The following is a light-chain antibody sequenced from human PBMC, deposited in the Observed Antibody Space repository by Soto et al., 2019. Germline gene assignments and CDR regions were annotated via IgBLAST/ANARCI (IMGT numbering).Light chain of an antibody. CDR2: SNN. J-gene: IGLJ2*01. CDR1: SYNIGSKT. V-gene: IGLV1-44*01. Sequence: QAVVTQPPSASGTPGQRVTISCSGSSYNIGSKTVNWYQQLPGTAPKLLIYSNNQRPSGVPDRFSGSKSGTSASLAISGLQSEDEGDYYCAAWDDSLNGVVFGGGTKVTVL. CDR3: AAWDDSLNGVV.